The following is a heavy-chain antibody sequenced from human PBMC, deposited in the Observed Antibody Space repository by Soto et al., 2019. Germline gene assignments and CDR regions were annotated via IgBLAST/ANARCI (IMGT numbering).Heavy chain of an antibody. CDR3: ARDIGGYAAWNYLDY. D-gene: IGHD2-2*01. CDR1: GFTFSSYA. J-gene: IGHJ4*02. CDR2: ISSNGGST. V-gene: IGHV3-64*01. Sequence: EVQLVESGGGLVQPGGSLRLSCAASGFTFSSYAMHWVRQAPGKGLEYVSAISSNGGSTYYANSVKGRFTISRDNSKNTLSLQMGSLRAEDMAVYYCARDIGGYAAWNYLDYWGQGTLVTVSS.